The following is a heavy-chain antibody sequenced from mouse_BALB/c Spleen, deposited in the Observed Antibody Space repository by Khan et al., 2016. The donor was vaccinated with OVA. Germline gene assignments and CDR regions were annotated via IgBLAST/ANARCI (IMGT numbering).Heavy chain of an antibody. J-gene: IGHJ3*01. D-gene: IGHD4-1*01. CDR2: ISSGGDYT. CDR3: AAHLTGSFAY. CDR1: GFTFSSYS. Sequence: EVQLQESGGDLVKPGGSLKLSCAASGFTFSSYSMSWVRQTPDKRLEWVASISSGGDYTYYPDSVKGRFTISRDNAKNTLYLQMSDLKSEDTAVYYCAAHLTGSFAYWGQGTLVTVSA. V-gene: IGHV5-6*01.